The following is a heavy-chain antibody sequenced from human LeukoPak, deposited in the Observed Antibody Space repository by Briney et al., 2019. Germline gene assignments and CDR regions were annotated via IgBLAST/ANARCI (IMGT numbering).Heavy chain of an antibody. D-gene: IGHD5-18*01. CDR3: AKGAGGFSYYNWFDP. CDR2: IYYSGST. Sequence: SETLSLTCTVSGYSISSGYYWGWIRQPPGNGLEWVGSIYYSGSTYYNPSLKSRVTISVDTSKNQFSLKLSSVTAADTAIYYCAKGAGGFSYYNWFDPWGQGTLVTVSS. V-gene: IGHV4-38-2*02. J-gene: IGHJ5*02. CDR1: GYSISSGYY.